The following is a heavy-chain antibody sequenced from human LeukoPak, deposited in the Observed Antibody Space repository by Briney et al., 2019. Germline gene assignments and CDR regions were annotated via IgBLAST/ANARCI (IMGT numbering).Heavy chain of an antibody. D-gene: IGHD6-19*01. CDR1: GYTFTSYA. CDR2: INAGNGNT. CDR3: ARDSFWWGYSSGWYLDP. V-gene: IGHV1-3*01. Sequence: ASVKVSCKASGYTFTSYAMHWVRQAPGQRLEWMGWINAGNGNTKYSQKFQGRVTITRDTSASTAYMELSSLRSEDTAVYYCARDSFWWGYSSGWYLDPWGQGTLVTVSS. J-gene: IGHJ5*02.